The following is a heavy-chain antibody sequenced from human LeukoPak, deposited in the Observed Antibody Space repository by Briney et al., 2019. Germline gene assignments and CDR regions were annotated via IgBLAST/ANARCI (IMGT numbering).Heavy chain of an antibody. V-gene: IGHV3-48*04. Sequence: GGSLRLSCSASGFTFSSYSMNWIRQAPGKGLEWVSYISSSGSTIYYADSVKGRFTISRDNAKNSLYLQMNSLRAEDTAVYYCARTRYFESDYWGQGTLVTVSS. CDR1: GFTFSSYS. D-gene: IGHD3-9*01. CDR2: ISSSGSTI. CDR3: ARTRYFESDY. J-gene: IGHJ4*02.